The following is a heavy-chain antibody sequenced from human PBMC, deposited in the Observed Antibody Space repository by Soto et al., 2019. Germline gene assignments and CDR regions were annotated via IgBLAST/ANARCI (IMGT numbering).Heavy chain of an antibody. CDR2: FSGSSGNS. CDR1: GYTFSSSI. J-gene: IGHJ4*02. D-gene: IGHD5-12*01. CDR3: AKRGHNFFYY. Sequence: EVQLLESGGNLVQPGGSLRLSCAGSGYTFSSSIMSWVRQAPGKGLEWVSTFSGSSGNSYYADSAKGRFTISRDNSKNTLYLQMNSLRAEDTALYYCAKRGHNFFYYWGQGTLVTVSS. V-gene: IGHV3-23*01.